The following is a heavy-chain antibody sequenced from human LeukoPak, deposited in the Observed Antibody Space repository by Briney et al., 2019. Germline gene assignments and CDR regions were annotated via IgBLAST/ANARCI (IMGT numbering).Heavy chain of an antibody. D-gene: IGHD3-22*01. J-gene: IGHJ4*02. Sequence: SETLSLTCTVSGGSISSYYWSWIRQPAGKGLEWIGRIYTSGSTNYNPSLKSRVTMSVDTSKSQFSLKLSSVTAAGTAVYYCARVLDDSSGYYLDYWGQGTLVTVSS. CDR2: IYTSGST. CDR1: GGSISSYY. CDR3: ARVLDDSSGYYLDY. V-gene: IGHV4-4*07.